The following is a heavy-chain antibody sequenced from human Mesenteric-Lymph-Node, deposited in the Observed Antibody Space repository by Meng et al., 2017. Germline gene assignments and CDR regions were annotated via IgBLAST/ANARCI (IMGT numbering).Heavy chain of an antibody. Sequence: SVKVSCKASGGTFSSYAISWVRQAPGQGLEWMGGIIPIFGTANYAQKFQGRVTITTDESTSTAYMELSRLRSEDTAVYCCAREEGGGWPRLDYWGQGTLVTVSS. CDR3: AREEGGGWPRLDY. D-gene: IGHD5-12*01. J-gene: IGHJ4*02. CDR1: GGTFSSYA. V-gene: IGHV1-69*05. CDR2: IIPIFGTA.